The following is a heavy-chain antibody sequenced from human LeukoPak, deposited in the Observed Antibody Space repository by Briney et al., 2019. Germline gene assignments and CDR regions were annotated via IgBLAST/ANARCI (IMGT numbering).Heavy chain of an antibody. J-gene: IGHJ5*02. Sequence: GGSLRLSCAASGFTFSSYWTSWVRQAPGKGLEWVANIKQDGSEKYYVDSVKGRFTISRDNAKNSLYLQMNSLRAEDTAVYYCARDSDYDFWSGGEWFDPWGQGTLVTVSS. CDR3: ARDSDYDFWSGGEWFDP. CDR1: GFTFSSYW. V-gene: IGHV3-7*01. D-gene: IGHD3-3*01. CDR2: IKQDGSEK.